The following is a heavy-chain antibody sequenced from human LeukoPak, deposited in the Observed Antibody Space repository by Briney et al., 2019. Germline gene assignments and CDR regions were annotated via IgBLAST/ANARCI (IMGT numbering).Heavy chain of an antibody. CDR1: GYTFTGYY. J-gene: IGHJ3*02. CDR2: INPNSGGT. Sequence: ASVEVSCKASGYTFTGYYMHWVRQAPGQGLEWMGRINPNSGGTNYAQKFQGRVTMTRDTSISTAYMELSRLRSDDTAVYYCARGRYDSSGYQRAFDIWGQGTMVTVSS. V-gene: IGHV1-2*06. D-gene: IGHD3-22*01. CDR3: ARGRYDSSGYQRAFDI.